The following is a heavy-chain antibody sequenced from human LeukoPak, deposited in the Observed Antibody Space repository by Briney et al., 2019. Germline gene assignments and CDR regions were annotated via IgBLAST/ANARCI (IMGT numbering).Heavy chain of an antibody. CDR1: GGSFSGYY. V-gene: IGHV4-34*01. CDR3: ASARSLGI. CDR2: INHSGST. Sequence: PSETLPLTCAVYGGSFSGYYWSWIRQPPGKGLEWIGEINHSGSTNYNPSLKSRVTISVDTSKNQFSLKLSSVTAADTAVYYCASARSLGIWGQGTMVTVSS. J-gene: IGHJ3*02.